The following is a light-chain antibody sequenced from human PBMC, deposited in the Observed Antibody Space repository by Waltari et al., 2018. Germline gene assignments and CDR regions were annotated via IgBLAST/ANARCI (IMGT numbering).Light chain of an antibody. CDR1: SSNIRTYYT. CDR3: QSYDDSPGAWV. J-gene: IGLJ3*02. Sequence: QSVLTQPPSVSGAPGQRVTISCTGGSSNIRTYYTVHWYRLLPGAAPKLVMYGNTKRPSGGHDRLSGAKSGTSASLAIAGLQAEDEADDFCQSYDDSPGAWVFGGGTKVTVL. CDR2: GNT. V-gene: IGLV1-40*01.